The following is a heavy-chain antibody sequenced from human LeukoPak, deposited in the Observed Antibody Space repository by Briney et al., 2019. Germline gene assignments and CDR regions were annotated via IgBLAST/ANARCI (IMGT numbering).Heavy chain of an antibody. V-gene: IGHV5-51*01. CDR1: ENSFTTSW. J-gene: IGHJ4*02. D-gene: IGHD2-8*01. CDR3: ARDNAGFDY. CDR2: IYPGDSDT. Sequence: GESLKISCKASENSFTTSWIGWVRQMPGRGLEWMGIIYPGDSDTRYSPSFQGQVTISADKSISTAYLQWSSLKASDTAMYYCARDNAGFDYWGQGTLVTVSS.